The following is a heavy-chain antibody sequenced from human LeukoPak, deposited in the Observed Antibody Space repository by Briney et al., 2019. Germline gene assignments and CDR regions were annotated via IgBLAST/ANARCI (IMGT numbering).Heavy chain of an antibody. D-gene: IGHD3-22*01. Sequence: SETLSLTCAVYGGSFSGYYWSWIRQPPGKGLEWIGEINHSGSTNYNPSLKSRVTISVDTSKNQFSLKLSSVTAADTAVYYCARVGVRADSSGYFYAIIDYWGQGTLVTVSS. CDR1: GGSFSGYY. CDR3: ARVGVRADSSGYFYAIIDY. J-gene: IGHJ4*02. CDR2: INHSGST. V-gene: IGHV4-34*01.